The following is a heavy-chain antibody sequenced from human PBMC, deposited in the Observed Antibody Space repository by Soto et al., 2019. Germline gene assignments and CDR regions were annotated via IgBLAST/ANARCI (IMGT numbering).Heavy chain of an antibody. D-gene: IGHD6-19*01. J-gene: IGHJ4*01. Sequence: LRLSCVASGFSFSSFGIHWARQAPGKGLEWVGVISSDGQTTYYANSVKGRFTISRDNSKNTLYLQMDSLRPEDTAVYYCAKEIAVAGDLDYWGHGTLVTVSS. V-gene: IGHV3-30*18. CDR2: ISSDGQTT. CDR3: AKEIAVAGDLDY. CDR1: GFSFSSFG.